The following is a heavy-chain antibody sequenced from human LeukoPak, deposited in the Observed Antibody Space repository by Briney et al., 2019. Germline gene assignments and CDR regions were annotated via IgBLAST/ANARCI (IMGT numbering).Heavy chain of an antibody. CDR1: GFTFSCYE. CDR3: ATLTGTTFGWYYFDY. D-gene: IGHD1-7*01. J-gene: IGHJ4*02. V-gene: IGHV3-48*03. CDR2: ISSSGSTI. Sequence: QPGGSLRLSCAASGFTFSCYEMNWVRQAPGKGLEWVSYISSSGSTIYYADSVKGRFTISRDNAKNSLYLQMNSLRAEDTAVYYCATLTGTTFGWYYFDYWGQGTLVTVSS.